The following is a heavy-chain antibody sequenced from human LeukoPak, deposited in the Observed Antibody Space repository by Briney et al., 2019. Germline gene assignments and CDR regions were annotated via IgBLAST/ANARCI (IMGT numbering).Heavy chain of an antibody. CDR2: IHDDGRT. CDR3: AKVLTAAGLDL. J-gene: IGHJ5*02. CDR1: GGSMSDSIT. V-gene: IGHV4/OR15-8*01. Sequence: PSETLSLTCSVSGGSMSDSITWGWVRQPPGKGLEWLANIHDDGRTAPNPSLRSRLTISQDRSKNQFSLKVSSVTAADTAFYYCAKVLTAAGLDLCGQGILVTVSS. D-gene: IGHD6-25*01.